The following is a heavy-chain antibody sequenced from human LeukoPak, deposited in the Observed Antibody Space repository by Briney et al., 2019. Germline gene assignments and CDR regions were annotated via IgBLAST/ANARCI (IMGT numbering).Heavy chain of an antibody. Sequence: PGGSLRLSCAASGFTFRSYEMNWVCQAPGKGLEWVSSISSSGRTINYAEPVKGRFTVSRDNAKNSLYLQMNSLRADDTAVYYCARNLRGYGGYAQGFWFGPWGQGTLVTVSS. J-gene: IGHJ5*02. V-gene: IGHV3-48*03. D-gene: IGHD5-12*01. CDR2: ISSSGRTI. CDR3: ARNLRGYGGYAQGFWFGP. CDR1: GFTFRSYE.